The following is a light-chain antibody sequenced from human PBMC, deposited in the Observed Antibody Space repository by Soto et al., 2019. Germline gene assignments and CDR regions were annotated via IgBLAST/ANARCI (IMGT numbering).Light chain of an antibody. CDR1: QSLLHSNGYNY. Sequence: DIVMTQSPLSLPVTPGEPASISCRSSQSLLHSNGYNYLDWYLQKPGQSPQLLIYLGSNRASGVPDRLRGSGSGTDFTLKISRVEAEDVGVYYCMQALQTPFPFGPGTKVDIK. CDR3: MQALQTPFP. J-gene: IGKJ3*01. V-gene: IGKV2-28*01. CDR2: LGS.